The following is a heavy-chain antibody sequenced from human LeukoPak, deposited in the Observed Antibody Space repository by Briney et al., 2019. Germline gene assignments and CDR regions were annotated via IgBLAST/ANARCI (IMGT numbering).Heavy chain of an antibody. J-gene: IGHJ4*02. CDR3: AKEDYCSGGSCYSGLFDY. CDR2: ISGSGGST. CDR1: GFTFSSYA. D-gene: IGHD2-15*01. V-gene: IGHV3-23*01. Sequence: GGSLRLSCAASGFTFSSYAMSWVRQAPGKGLEWVSAISGSGGSTYYADSVKGRFTISRDNSKNTLYLQMNSLRAEDTAVYYCAKEDYCSGGSCYSGLFDYWGQGTLVTVSS.